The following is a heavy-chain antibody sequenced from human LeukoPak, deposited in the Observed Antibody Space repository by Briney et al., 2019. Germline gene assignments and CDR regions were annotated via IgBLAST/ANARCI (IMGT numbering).Heavy chain of an antibody. D-gene: IGHD3-22*01. J-gene: IGHJ5*02. V-gene: IGHV1-18*01. CDR1: GYTFTSYG. CDR3: APYYYDSSGPHGFDP. CDR2: ISAYNGNT. Sequence: GASVKVSCKASGYTFTSYGISWVRQAPGQGLEWMGWISAYNGNTNYAQKLQGRVTMTTDTSTSTAYMELRSLRSDDTVVYYCAPYYYDSSGPHGFDPWGQGTLVTVSS.